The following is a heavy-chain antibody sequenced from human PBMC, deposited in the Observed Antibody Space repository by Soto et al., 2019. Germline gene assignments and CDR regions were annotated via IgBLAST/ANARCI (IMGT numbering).Heavy chain of an antibody. J-gene: IGHJ4*02. Sequence: TLSLTCSVSGYLISSGYYWGWVRQTPGKGLEWLGSIDYSGRTYKNPSLKSRVSASVDLSKNQFSLNLRSVTAADTAVYYCARPRYSSSWYAFDYWGQGTLVTVSS. CDR3: ARPRYSSSWYAFDY. CDR2: IDYSGRT. CDR1: GYLISSGYY. D-gene: IGHD6-13*01. V-gene: IGHV4-38-2*01.